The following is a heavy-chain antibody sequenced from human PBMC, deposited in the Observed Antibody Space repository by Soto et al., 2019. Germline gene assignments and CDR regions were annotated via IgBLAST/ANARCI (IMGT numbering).Heavy chain of an antibody. CDR2: ISGVNGNI. CDR3: ARVDDYGSGLDY. V-gene: IGHV1-3*01. D-gene: IGHD3-10*01. Sequence: ASVKVSCKPSGYSFTGYAMHWVRQAPGQRLEWMGWISGVNGNIKYSQKFQGRVTITRDTSASTAYMELSSLRSEDTGVYYCARVDDYGSGLDYWGQGTLVTVSS. J-gene: IGHJ4*02. CDR1: GYSFTGYA.